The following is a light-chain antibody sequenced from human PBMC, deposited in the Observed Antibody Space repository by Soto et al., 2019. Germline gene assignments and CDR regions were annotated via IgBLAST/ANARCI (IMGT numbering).Light chain of an antibody. CDR3: QQYNNWPPIT. CDR2: DAS. V-gene: IGKV3-11*01. Sequence: EVVLTQSPGTLSLSPVERATLSCRASQSVSSYLAWYQQKPGQAPRLLIYDASNRATGIPARFSGSGSGTDFTLTISSLQPDDFAVYYCQQYNNWPPITFGQGTRLEIK. J-gene: IGKJ5*01. CDR1: QSVSSY.